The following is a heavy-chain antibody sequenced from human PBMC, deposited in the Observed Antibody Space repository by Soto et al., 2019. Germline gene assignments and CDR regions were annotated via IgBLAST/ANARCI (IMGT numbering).Heavy chain of an antibody. Sequence: QVQLVQSGAEVKKPGASVKVSCKASGYTFTSYGISWVRQAPGQGLEWMGWISAYNGNTNYAQKLQGRVTMTTDTSTSTAYMELRSMRSDDTAVYYCARVGAYDFWSGWSVSGYYYGMDVWGQGTTVTVSS. J-gene: IGHJ6*02. D-gene: IGHD3-3*01. V-gene: IGHV1-18*01. CDR2: ISAYNGNT. CDR3: ARVGAYDFWSGWSVSGYYYGMDV. CDR1: GYTFTSYG.